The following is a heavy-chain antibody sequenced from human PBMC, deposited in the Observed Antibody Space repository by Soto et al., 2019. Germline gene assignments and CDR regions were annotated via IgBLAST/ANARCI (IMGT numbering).Heavy chain of an antibody. D-gene: IGHD3-10*01. CDR2: ISYDGSNQ. V-gene: IGHV3-30*18. CDR3: AKDKVVRGAKYGMDV. CDR1: GFTFSSFG. Sequence: QVQLVQSGGGVVQPGRSLRLSCTASGFTFSSFGMQWVRLAPGKGLEWVAVISYDGSNQYYGDSVKGRFAISRDNSKNTLFLQMNSLKPEDTAVYYCAKDKVVRGAKYGMDVWGLGTTVTVSS. J-gene: IGHJ6*02.